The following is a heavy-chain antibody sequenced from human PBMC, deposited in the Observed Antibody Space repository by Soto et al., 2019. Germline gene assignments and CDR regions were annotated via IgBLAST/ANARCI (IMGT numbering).Heavy chain of an antibody. CDR1: GGSISSGGYS. CDR2: IYHSGST. V-gene: IGHV4-30-2*01. D-gene: IGHD4-17*01. Sequence: TLSLTCAVSGGSISSGGYSWIWIRQPPGKGLEWIGYIYHSGSTYYNPSLKSRVTISVDRSKNQFSLKLSSVTAADTAVYYCARAPTYANFDYWGQGTLVTVSS. J-gene: IGHJ4*02. CDR3: ARAPTYANFDY.